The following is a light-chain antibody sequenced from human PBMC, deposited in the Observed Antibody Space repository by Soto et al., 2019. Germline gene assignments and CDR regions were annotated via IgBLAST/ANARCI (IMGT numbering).Light chain of an antibody. CDR1: QSLSTN. CDR3: QKYDNWPLT. Sequence: EIVMTQSPATLSVSPGERATLSCRASQSLSTNLAWYQQKPGQAPRLLIYGASTRATGIPARFSGSGSGTEFTLTISSRKSEDFAVYYCQKYDNWPLTFGGGTKVEIK. V-gene: IGKV3-15*01. J-gene: IGKJ4*01. CDR2: GAS.